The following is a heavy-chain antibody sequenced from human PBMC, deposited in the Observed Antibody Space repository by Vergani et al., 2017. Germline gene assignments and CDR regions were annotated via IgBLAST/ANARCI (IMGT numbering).Heavy chain of an antibody. Sequence: QVQLVQSGAEVKKPGASVKVSCKASGYTFTSYGISWVRQAPGQGLEWMGWISTYNGNTNYVQKLQGRVTMTTDTSTSTAYMELRSLRSDDTAGYYCAGARGGHWGGKCYQYYLDYWGQGTLVTVSS. V-gene: IGHV1-18*01. J-gene: IGHJ4*02. CDR2: ISTYNGNT. CDR3: AGARGGHWGGKCYQYYLDY. D-gene: IGHD2-21*01. CDR1: GYTFTSYG.